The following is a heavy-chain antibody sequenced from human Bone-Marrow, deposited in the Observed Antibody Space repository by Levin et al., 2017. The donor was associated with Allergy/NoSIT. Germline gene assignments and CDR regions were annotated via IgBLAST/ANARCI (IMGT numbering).Heavy chain of an antibody. D-gene: IGHD5-24*01. Sequence: ASVKVSCKLSGFTFTDYFLHWVRQAPGQGPEWMGRLNPSRGAASYARQFQGRVSMTRDTSLNTAYLELNSLTHDDTALYYCVRDKMATTALDIWGQGTMVTVSS. CDR1: GFTFTDYF. CDR2: LNPSRGAA. J-gene: IGHJ3*02. V-gene: IGHV1-2*06. CDR3: VRDKMATTALDI.